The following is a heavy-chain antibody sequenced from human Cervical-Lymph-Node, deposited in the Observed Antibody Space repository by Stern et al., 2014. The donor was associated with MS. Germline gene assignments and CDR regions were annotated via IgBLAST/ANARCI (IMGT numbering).Heavy chain of an antibody. V-gene: IGHV3-49*03. CDR3: TRGDSGSVY. J-gene: IGHJ4*02. CDR1: GFTFADYA. Sequence: EVHLVESGGGLVQPGRSLRLSCTTSGFTFADYAMNWFRPAPGKGLAWVGFIRSKASGGTTESAASVKDRFTISRDDSKSIAYLQMNSLKTEDTAVYYCTRGDSGSVYWGQGTLVTVSS. D-gene: IGHD3-10*01. CDR2: IRSKASGGTT.